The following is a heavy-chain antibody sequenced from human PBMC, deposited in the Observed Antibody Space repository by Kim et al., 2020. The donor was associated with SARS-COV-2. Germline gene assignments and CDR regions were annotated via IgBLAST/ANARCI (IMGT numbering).Heavy chain of an antibody. CDR1: GGTFSSYA. CDR3: ATQAPFGGGSDAFDI. D-gene: IGHD3-16*01. J-gene: IGHJ3*02. V-gene: IGHV1-69*13. CDR2: IIPIFGTA. Sequence: SVKVSCKASGGTFSSYAISWVRQAPRQGLEWMGGIIPIFGTANYAQKFQGRVTITADESTSTAYMELSSLRSEDTAVYYCATQAPFGGGSDAFDIWGQGTLVTVSS.